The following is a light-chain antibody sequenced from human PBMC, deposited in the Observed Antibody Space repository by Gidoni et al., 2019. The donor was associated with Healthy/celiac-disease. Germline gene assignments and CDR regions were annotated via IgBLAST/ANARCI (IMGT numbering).Light chain of an antibody. Sequence: DIVITQYPDSLAVSLGERSTINCKSSQSVLYSSNNKNYLAWYQQKPGQPPKLLISWASTRESGVPDRFSGSGSGTDFTLTISSLHAEDVAVYYCQQYYSTWTFGQGTKVEIK. CDR1: QSVLYSSNNKNY. CDR3: QQYYSTWT. J-gene: IGKJ1*01. CDR2: WAS. V-gene: IGKV4-1*01.